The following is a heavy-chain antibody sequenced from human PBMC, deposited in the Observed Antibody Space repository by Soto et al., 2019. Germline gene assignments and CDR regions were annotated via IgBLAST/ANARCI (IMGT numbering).Heavy chain of an antibody. CDR2: VNPNNGET. CDR3: SKFSRRGSAIDFDY. D-gene: IGHD3-10*01. CDR1: GYTFSNYD. V-gene: IGHV1-8*01. J-gene: IGHJ4*02. Sequence: QVQLVQSGAELKKPGASVKVSCKASGYTFSNYDMNWVRQATGHGPEWIGRVNPNNGETGYAQKFQGRVILTTDISTTTGYMELTSLLSEDTATYYCSKFSRRGSAIDFDYWGLGTLIIVSS.